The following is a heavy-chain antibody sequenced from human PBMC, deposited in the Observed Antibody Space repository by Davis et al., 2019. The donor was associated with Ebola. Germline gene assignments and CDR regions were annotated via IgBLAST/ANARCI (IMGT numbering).Heavy chain of an antibody. Sequence: MPSETLSLTCTVSGGSISSYYWSWIRQPPGKGLEWIGYIYYSGSTNYNPSLKSRVTISVDTSKNQFSLKLSSVTAADTAVYYCASELLWGYDRGGMDVWGQGTTVTVSS. V-gene: IGHV4-59*01. CDR1: GGSISSYY. D-gene: IGHD7-27*01. CDR3: ASELLWGYDRGGMDV. CDR2: IYYSGST. J-gene: IGHJ6*02.